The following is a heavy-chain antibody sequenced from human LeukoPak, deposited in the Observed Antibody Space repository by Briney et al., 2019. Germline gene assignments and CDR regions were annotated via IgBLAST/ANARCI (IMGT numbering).Heavy chain of an antibody. Sequence: SETLSLTCSVSDASIVSYYWSWIRQPPGEGLEWIGSISPRGSTYYNASLKSRTTISVDTSKNQFSLKLRSVTAADTAVYYCARDADPGGLDYWGQGTLVTASS. D-gene: IGHD3-16*01. CDR3: ARDADPGGLDY. V-gene: IGHV4-38-2*02. CDR2: ISPRGST. CDR1: DASIVSYY. J-gene: IGHJ4*02.